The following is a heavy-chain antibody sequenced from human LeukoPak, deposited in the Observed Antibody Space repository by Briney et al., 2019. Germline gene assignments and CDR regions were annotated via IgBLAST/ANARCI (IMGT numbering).Heavy chain of an antibody. CDR2: ITGSSGHT. J-gene: IGHJ4*02. V-gene: IGHV3-23*01. Sequence: PGGSLRLSCAASGFTFSSYAMSWVRQAPGKGLEWVSTITGSSGHTFYADSVRGQFTISRDNSKHTLYLQMNSLRAEDTAVYYCAKGAPLDSSGYYFDYWGQGTLVTVSS. D-gene: IGHD3-22*01. CDR1: GFTFSSYA. CDR3: AKGAPLDSSGYYFDY.